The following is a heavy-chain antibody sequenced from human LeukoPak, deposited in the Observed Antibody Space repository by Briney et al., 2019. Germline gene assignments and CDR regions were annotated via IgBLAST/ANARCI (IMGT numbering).Heavy chain of an antibody. CDR1: GFTFDDYV. J-gene: IGHJ6*02. V-gene: IGHV3-23*01. Sequence: GGSLRLSCAASGFTFDDYVMHWVRQAPGKGLEWVSAISGSGGSTYYADSVKGRFTISRDNSKNTLYLQMNSLRAEDTAVYYCATDGITIFGVVNPNYGMDVWGQGTTVTVSS. D-gene: IGHD3-3*01. CDR3: ATDGITIFGVVNPNYGMDV. CDR2: ISGSGGST.